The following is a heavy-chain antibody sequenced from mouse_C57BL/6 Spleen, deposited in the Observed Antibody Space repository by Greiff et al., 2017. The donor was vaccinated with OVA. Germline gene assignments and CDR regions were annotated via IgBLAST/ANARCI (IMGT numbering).Heavy chain of an antibody. D-gene: IGHD1-1*01. Sequence: EVMLVESGGGLVKPGGSLKLSCAASGFTFSDYGMHWVRQAPEKGLEWVAYISSGSSTIYYADTVKGRFTISRDNAKNTLFLQMTSLRSEDTAMYYCARPYYYGSSYLSYWYFDVWGTGTTVTVSS. J-gene: IGHJ1*03. CDR1: GFTFSDYG. V-gene: IGHV5-17*01. CDR3: ARPYYYGSSYLSYWYFDV. CDR2: ISSGSSTI.